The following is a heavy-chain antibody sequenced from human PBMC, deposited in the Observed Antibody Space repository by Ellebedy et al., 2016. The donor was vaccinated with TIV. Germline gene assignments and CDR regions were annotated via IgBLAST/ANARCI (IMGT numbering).Heavy chain of an antibody. CDR2: ISGRGTNT. Sequence: GGSLRLSCAASGFTFSNYAMTWVRQAPGKGLEWVSAISGRGTNTHYTDSLRGRFTISRDNSKNTLYLQIDSLSAEDTAVYYCAQTNWGSGGFYGMDVWGQGTTVTVSS. D-gene: IGHD7-27*01. J-gene: IGHJ6*02. CDR1: GFTFSNYA. CDR3: AQTNWGSGGFYGMDV. V-gene: IGHV3-23*01.